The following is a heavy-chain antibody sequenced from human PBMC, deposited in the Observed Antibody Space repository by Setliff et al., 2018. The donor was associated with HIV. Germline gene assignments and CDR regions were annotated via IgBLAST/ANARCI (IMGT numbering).Heavy chain of an antibody. J-gene: IGHJ4*02. CDR2: IIPILGIA. Sequence: ASVKVSCKASGYTFTSYDINWVRQAPGQGLEWMGGIIPILGIANYAQKFQGRVTITADESTSTAYMELSSLRSEDTAVYYCARDYSPTFYYYDSSGTFDYWGQGTLVTVSS. CDR1: GYTFTSYD. CDR3: ARDYSPTFYYYDSSGTFDY. D-gene: IGHD3-22*01. V-gene: IGHV1-69*10.